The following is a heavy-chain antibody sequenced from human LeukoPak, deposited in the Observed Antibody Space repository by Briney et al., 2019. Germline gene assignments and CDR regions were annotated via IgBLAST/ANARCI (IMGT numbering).Heavy chain of an antibody. CDR1: GFTFSSYW. D-gene: IGHD6-13*01. J-gene: IGHJ4*02. V-gene: IGHV3-7*01. Sequence: GGSLRLSCAASGFTFSSYWMSWIRQAPGKGLEWVANIKEDGSEKYYVDSVKGRFTISRDNAKNLLYLQMNSLRAEDTAVYYCARNYSSLFDYWGQGNLVTVSS. CDR2: IKEDGSEK. CDR3: ARNYSSLFDY.